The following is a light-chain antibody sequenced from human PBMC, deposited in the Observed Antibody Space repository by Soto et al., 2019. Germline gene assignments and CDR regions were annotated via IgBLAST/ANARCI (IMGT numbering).Light chain of an antibody. Sequence: QSALTQPASVSGSPGQSITISCTGTNSDVGTYELVSWYQQHPGRAPKLMIYEGSKRPSGVSNRFSGSKSGDTASLIISGLQAEDEANYYCCSYAASSALWVFGGGTKLTVL. CDR3: CSYAASSALWV. CDR1: NSDVGTYEL. V-gene: IGLV2-23*01. J-gene: IGLJ3*02. CDR2: EGS.